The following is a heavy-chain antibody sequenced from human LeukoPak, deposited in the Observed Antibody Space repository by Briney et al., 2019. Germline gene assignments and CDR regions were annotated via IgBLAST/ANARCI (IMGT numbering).Heavy chain of an antibody. V-gene: IGHV3-9*01. CDR2: ISWNSGSI. D-gene: IGHD3-9*01. CDR1: GFTFDDYA. Sequence: GGSLRLSCAASGFTFDDYAMHWVRHAPGKGLEWVSGISWNSGSIGYADSVKGRFTISRDNAKNSLYLQMNSLRAEDTALYYCAKSRILTGYYSGSFDYWGQGTLVTVSS. J-gene: IGHJ4*02. CDR3: AKSRILTGYYSGSFDY.